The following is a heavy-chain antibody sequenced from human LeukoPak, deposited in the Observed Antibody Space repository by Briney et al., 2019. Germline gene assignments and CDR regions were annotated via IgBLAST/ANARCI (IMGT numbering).Heavy chain of an antibody. D-gene: IGHD6-25*01. V-gene: IGHV1-46*01. CDR2: INPSGGST. CDR1: GYTFTGYY. Sequence: ASVKVSCKASGYTFTGYYMHWVRQAPGQGLEWMGWINPSGGSTGYAQKFQGRVTMTRDTSTSTVYMELSSLRSDDTAVYYCARALPHVRSGYYYYYMDVWGKGTTVTISS. J-gene: IGHJ6*03. CDR3: ARALPHVRSGYYYYYMDV.